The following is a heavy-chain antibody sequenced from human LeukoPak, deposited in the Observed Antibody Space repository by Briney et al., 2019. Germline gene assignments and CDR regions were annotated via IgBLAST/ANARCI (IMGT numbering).Heavy chain of an antibody. D-gene: IGHD6-13*01. CDR3: ARGGGIAAAGAPVFVY. CDR1: GYTFTSYA. Sequence: GASVKVSCKASGYTFTSYAMNWVRQAPGQGLEWMGWINTNTGNPTCAQGFTGRFVFSLDTSVSTAYLQISSLKAEDTAVYYCARGGGIAAAGAPVFVYWGQGTLVTVSS. V-gene: IGHV7-4-1*02. J-gene: IGHJ4*02. CDR2: INTNTGNP.